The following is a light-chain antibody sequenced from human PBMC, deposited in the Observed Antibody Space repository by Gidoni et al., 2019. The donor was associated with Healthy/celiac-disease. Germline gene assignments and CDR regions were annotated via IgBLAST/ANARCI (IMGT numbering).Light chain of an antibody. V-gene: IGKV3-11*01. CDR3: QQRSNWPALT. CDR1: QSVSSY. J-gene: IGKJ4*01. CDR2: DAS. Sequence: EIVLTQSPATLSLSPGERATLSCRASQSVSSYLAWSQQKPGQAPRLLIYDASNRATGIPARFSGSGSGTDFTLTISSLEPEDCAVYYCQQRSNWPALTFGGGTKVEIK.